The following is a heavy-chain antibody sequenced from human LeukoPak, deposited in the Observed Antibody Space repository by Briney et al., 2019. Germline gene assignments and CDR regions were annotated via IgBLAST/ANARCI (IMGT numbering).Heavy chain of an antibody. CDR3: ATHTIGYSSSGAFDI. J-gene: IGHJ3*02. CDR2: ISSSGSTI. Sequence: GGSLRLSCAASGFTFSSYEMNWVRQAPGKGQEWVSYISSSGSTINYAGSVKGRFTTSRDNAKNSLYLQMNSLRAEDTAVYYCATHTIGYSSSGAFDIWGQGTMVTVSS. D-gene: IGHD6-13*01. CDR1: GFTFSSYE. V-gene: IGHV3-48*03.